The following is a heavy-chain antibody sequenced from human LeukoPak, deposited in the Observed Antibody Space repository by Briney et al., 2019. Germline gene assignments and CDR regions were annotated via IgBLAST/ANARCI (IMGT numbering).Heavy chain of an antibody. CDR3: ARSGSADWFDP. Sequence: PSETLSLTCNVSGDSISSDYWSWIRQPPGKGLEWIGHIYYSGSTNYNPSLKSRVTISVDASKNHFSLKVSSVTAADTAVYYCARSGSADWFDPWGQGTLVTVSS. CDR1: GDSISSDY. D-gene: IGHD3-10*01. V-gene: IGHV4-59*01. CDR2: IYYSGST. J-gene: IGHJ5*02.